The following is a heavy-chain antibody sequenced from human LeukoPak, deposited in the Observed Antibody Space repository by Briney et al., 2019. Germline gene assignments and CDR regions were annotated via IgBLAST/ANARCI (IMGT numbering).Heavy chain of an antibody. CDR1: GFTFSNCA. Sequence: GGSLRLSCAASGFTFSNCAMSWVRQAPGRGLEWVSTISGSGGSTFYADSVKGRFTFSRDNSKNTLYLQMNSLRAEDTAVYYCARDQGTDIVVVPAAFDYWGQGTLVTVSS. V-gene: IGHV3-23*01. J-gene: IGHJ4*02. CDR2: ISGSGGST. CDR3: ARDQGTDIVVVPAAFDY. D-gene: IGHD2-2*01.